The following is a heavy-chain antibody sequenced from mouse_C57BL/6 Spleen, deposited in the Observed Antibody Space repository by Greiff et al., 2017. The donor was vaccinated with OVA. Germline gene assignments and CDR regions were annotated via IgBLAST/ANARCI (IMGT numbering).Heavy chain of an antibody. J-gene: IGHJ4*01. CDR1: GYSITSGYD. V-gene: IGHV3-1*01. D-gene: IGHD2-4*01. CDR2: ISYSGST. Sequence: EVMLVESGPGMVKPSQSLSLTCTVTGYSITSGYDWHWIRHFPGNKLEWMGYISYSGSTNYNPSLKSRISITHDTSKNHFFLKLNSVTTEDTATYYCARVDYDYAMDYWGQGTSVTVSS. CDR3: ARVDYDYAMDY.